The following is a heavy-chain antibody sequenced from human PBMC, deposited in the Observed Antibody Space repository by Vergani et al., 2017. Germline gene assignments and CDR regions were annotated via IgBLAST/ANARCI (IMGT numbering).Heavy chain of an antibody. CDR1: GFTFNAYY. D-gene: IGHD1-14*01. V-gene: IGHV3-11*01. CDR3: ARVGTWAVDI. CDR2: ISVSGTSI. J-gene: IGHJ3*02. Sequence: QEQLVESGGGLVKPGGSLRLSCEASGFTFNAYYMSWVRQAPGKGLECVSYISVSGTSIHYADSVKGRFTISRDNAKSSLSLQMHSLTAEDTAVYFCARVGTWAVDIWGQGTVVTVSS.